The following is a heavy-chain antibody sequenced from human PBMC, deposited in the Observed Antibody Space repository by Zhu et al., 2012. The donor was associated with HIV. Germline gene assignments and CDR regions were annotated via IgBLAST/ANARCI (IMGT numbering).Heavy chain of an antibody. D-gene: IGHD1-1*01. CDR3: ARSVKGQLVFDS. CDR2: MYSSGST. CDR1: GGSMSSHY. J-gene: IGHJ4*02. V-gene: IGHV4-59*11. Sequence: QVQLQESGPQLVKPSETLSLTCTVSGGSMSSHYWNWVRQPPGKGLQWIGYMYSSGSTKYNFSLKSRVAISLDMSKNQFSLNLNSVTTADTAVYYCARSVKGQLVFDSWGQGALVTVSS.